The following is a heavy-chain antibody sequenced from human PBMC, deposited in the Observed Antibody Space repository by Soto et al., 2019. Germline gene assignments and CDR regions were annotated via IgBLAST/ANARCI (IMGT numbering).Heavy chain of an antibody. V-gene: IGHV3-74*01. Sequence: EVQLVESGGGLVQPGESLRLSCAASGFTFSSYWMHWVRQAPGKGLVWVSRINSDGSRTNYADSVKGRFTVARDNAKNTQYLQMTSLRAEVTAVYYCARVLTGSWNWFDPWGQGTLVTVSS. CDR3: ARVLTGSWNWFDP. CDR2: INSDGSRT. D-gene: IGHD6-13*01. J-gene: IGHJ5*02. CDR1: GFTFSSYW.